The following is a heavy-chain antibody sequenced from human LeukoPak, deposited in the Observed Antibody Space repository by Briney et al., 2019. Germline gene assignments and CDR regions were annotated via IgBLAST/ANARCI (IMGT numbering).Heavy chain of an antibody. V-gene: IGHV4-34*01. CDR3: ARGPRGGGSVDY. CDR2: INHSGST. D-gene: IGHD3-10*01. CDR1: GGSFSGYY. Sequence: SETLSLTCAVYGGSFSGYYWSWIRQPPGKGLEWIGEINHSGSTNYNPSLKSRVTISVDTSKNQFSLKLSSVTAADTAVYYCARGPRGGGSVDYWGQGTLVTVSS. J-gene: IGHJ4*02.